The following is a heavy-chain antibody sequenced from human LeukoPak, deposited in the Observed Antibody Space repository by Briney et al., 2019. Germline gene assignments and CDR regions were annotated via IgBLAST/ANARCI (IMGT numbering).Heavy chain of an antibody. CDR2: IRSKASSYAT. Sequence: GGSLRLSCAASGFTFSGSAMHWVRQASGKGLEWVGRIRSKASSYATAYAASVKGRFTISRDDSKNTAYLQMNSLKTEDTAVYYCTSYDSSGSTKSSDYWGQGTLVTVSS. CDR3: TSYDSSGSTKSSDY. J-gene: IGHJ4*02. V-gene: IGHV3-73*01. D-gene: IGHD3-22*01. CDR1: GFTFSGSA.